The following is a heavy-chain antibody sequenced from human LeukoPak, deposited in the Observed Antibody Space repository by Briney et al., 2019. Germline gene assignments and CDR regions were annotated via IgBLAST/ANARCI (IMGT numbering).Heavy chain of an antibody. CDR3: ARGATPEPAYYFDY. CDR1: GYTFTSYD. CDR2: MNPNSGNT. V-gene: IGHV1-8*01. D-gene: IGHD1-14*01. J-gene: IGHJ4*02. Sequence: ASVKVSCKASGYTFTSYDINWVRQATGQGLEWMGWMNPNSGNTGYAQKFQGRVTITADESTSTAYMELGSLRSEDTAVYYCARGATPEPAYYFDYWGQGTLVTVSS.